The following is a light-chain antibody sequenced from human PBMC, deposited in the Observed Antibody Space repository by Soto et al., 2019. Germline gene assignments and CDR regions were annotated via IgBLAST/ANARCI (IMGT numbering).Light chain of an antibody. J-gene: IGKJ4*01. CDR3: QQYFSYPLT. CDR2: TAS. CDR1: QGISSH. V-gene: IGKV1-8*01. Sequence: AIRMTQSPSSFSASTGDRVTITCRASQGISSHLAWYQEKPGQAPRLLIYTASYLESGVPSRFSGSGSGTDFTLTISSLQSEDFAVYYCQQYFSYPLTFGGGTKVEIK.